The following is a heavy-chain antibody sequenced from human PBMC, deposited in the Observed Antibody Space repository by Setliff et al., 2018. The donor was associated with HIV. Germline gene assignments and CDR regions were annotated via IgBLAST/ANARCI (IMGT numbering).Heavy chain of an antibody. Sequence: SETLSLTCTVSGGSISSGSYYWSWIRQHPGKGLEWIGYIYYSGNTYYSPSLKGRVTISVDTSKNQFSLKLRSVTAAARAVYYCARVPGYSSGTSYMDVWGKGTTVTVSS. CDR2: IYYSGNT. CDR1: GGSISSGSYY. J-gene: IGHJ6*03. V-gene: IGHV4-31*03. CDR3: ARVPGYSSGTSYMDV. D-gene: IGHD6-19*01.